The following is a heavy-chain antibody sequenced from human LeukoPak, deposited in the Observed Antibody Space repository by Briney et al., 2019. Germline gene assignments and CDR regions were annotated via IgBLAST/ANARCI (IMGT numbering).Heavy chain of an antibody. CDR3: ARRSTGPGGWYI. CDR1: GASITTYY. Sequence: SETLSLTCTVSGASITTYYWSWIRQPPGKGLEWIGYIYYSGSTNYNPSLKSRVTISVDTSKNQFSLKLSSVTAADTAVYYCARRSTGPGGWYIWGQGTLVTVSS. CDR2: IYYSGST. V-gene: IGHV4-59*08. D-gene: IGHD6-19*01. J-gene: IGHJ4*02.